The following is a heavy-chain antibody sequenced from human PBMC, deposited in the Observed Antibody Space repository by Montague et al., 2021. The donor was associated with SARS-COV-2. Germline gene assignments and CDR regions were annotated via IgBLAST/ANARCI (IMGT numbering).Heavy chain of an antibody. J-gene: IGHJ5*02. Sequence: SETLSLTCAVSGGSISSGTWWTWVRQPPGKGLEWIGEISHSGGTNYNPSLKSRVTISVYKSKNQFSLNLNSVTAADTAVYYCARLSSDIGGYFWFDPWGQGTLVSVSS. CDR2: ISHSGGT. V-gene: IGHV4-4*02. CDR1: GGSISSGTW. D-gene: IGHD1-26*01. CDR3: ARLSSDIGGYFWFDP.